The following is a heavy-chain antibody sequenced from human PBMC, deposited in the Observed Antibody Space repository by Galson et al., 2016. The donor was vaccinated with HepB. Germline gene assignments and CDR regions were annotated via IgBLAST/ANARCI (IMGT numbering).Heavy chain of an antibody. CDR1: GFAFSSHA. CDR2: ISGGGDST. Sequence: SLRLSCAASGFAFSSHAMSWVRQAPGKGLEWVSFISGGGDSTYFAESVKGRFTISRDNSENTVYLQMNRLRAEDTAVYYCAKDRGFGSYRFGAFDIWGQGTIATVSS. CDR3: AKDRGFGSYRFGAFDI. J-gene: IGHJ3*02. D-gene: IGHD1-26*01. V-gene: IGHV3-23*01.